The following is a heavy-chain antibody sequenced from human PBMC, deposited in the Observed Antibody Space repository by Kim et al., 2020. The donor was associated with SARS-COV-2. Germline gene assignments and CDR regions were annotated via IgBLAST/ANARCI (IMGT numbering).Heavy chain of an antibody. J-gene: IGHJ4*02. D-gene: IGHD6-6*01. CDR3: ARYSSSSVTFDC. V-gene: IGHV4-61*01. CDR1: GGSVSSGSYY. CDR2: IYYTGST. Sequence: SETLSLTCTVSGGSVSSGSYYWSWIRQPPGKGLEWIAYIYYTGSTNYNPSLKTRVNISVDTSNNQFSLKVSSVTAADTAIYYCARYSSSSVTFDCWGQGTLVNVSS.